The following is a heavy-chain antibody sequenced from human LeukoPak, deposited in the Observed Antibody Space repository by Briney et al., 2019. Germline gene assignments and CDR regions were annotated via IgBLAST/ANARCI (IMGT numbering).Heavy chain of an antibody. CDR2: IYYSGST. Sequence: SQILSLTCTVSGGSISSGGYYWSWIRQHPGKGLEWIGYIYYSGSTYYNPSLKSRVTISVDTSKNQFSLKLSSVTAADTAVYYCARVSSSTSRWGMDVWGQGTTVTVSS. D-gene: IGHD2-2*01. CDR3: ARVSSSTSRWGMDV. V-gene: IGHV4-31*03. CDR1: GGSISSGGYY. J-gene: IGHJ6*02.